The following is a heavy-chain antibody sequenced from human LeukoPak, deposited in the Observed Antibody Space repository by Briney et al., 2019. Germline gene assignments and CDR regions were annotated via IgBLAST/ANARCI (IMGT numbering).Heavy chain of an antibody. J-gene: IGHJ5*02. CDR2: IYYSGST. CDR3: ARDGDVGSGSYAIDP. D-gene: IGHD1-26*01. V-gene: IGHV4-39*07. CDR1: GGSISSSSYY. Sequence: SETLSLTCTVSGGSISSSSYYWGWIRQPPGKGLEWIGSIYYSGSTYYNPSLKSRVTISVDTSKNQFSLKLSSVTAADTAVYYCARDGDVGSGSYAIDPWGQGTLVTVSS.